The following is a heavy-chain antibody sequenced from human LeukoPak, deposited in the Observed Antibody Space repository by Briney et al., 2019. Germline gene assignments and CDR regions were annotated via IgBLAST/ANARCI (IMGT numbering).Heavy chain of an antibody. CDR2: IYSGGST. V-gene: IGHV3-53*01. J-gene: IGHJ4*02. Sequence: GGSLRLSCAASEFTVSSNYMSWVRQAPGKGLEWVSSIYSGGSTYYADSVKGRFTISRDSSENTLYLQMNSLRAEDTAVYYCARPDCSSTSCYRPVYWGQGTLVTVSS. CDR3: ARPDCSSTSCYRPVY. D-gene: IGHD2-2*02. CDR1: EFTVSSNY.